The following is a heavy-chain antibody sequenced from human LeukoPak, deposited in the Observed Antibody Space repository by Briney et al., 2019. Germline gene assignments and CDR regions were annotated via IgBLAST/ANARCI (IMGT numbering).Heavy chain of an antibody. CDR2: IYHSGST. J-gene: IGHJ4*02. D-gene: IGHD3-22*01. CDR3: ARVNPHYYGSSGYFDY. CDR1: GYSISSGYY. Sequence: SETLSLTCTVSGYSISSGYYWGWIRQPPGKGLEWIGSIYHSGSTYYNPSLKSRVTISVDTSKNQFSLKLSSVTAADTAVYYCARVNPHYYGSSGYFDYWGQGTLVTVSS. V-gene: IGHV4-38-2*02.